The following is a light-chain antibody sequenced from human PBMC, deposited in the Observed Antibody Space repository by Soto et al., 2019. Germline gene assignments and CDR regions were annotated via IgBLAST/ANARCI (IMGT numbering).Light chain of an antibody. CDR2: DGD. J-gene: IGLJ1*01. CDR1: SSNIGVNS. V-gene: IGLV1-51*01. Sequence: QSVLTQPPSVSSAPGQKVTISFSGTSSNIGVNSVSWYQQLPGTAPKLLIYDGDKRPSGIADRFSGSKSGTSDTLAITGFQTGDAADYYCGSWDSSLSAYVFATGTQVTV. CDR3: GSWDSSLSAYV.